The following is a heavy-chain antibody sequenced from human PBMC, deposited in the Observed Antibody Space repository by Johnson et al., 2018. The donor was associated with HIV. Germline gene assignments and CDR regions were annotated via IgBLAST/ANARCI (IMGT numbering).Heavy chain of an antibody. CDR3: ARDGGYSYGDAFDI. Sequence: QMQLVESGGGVVQPGRSLRLSCAASGFTFSSYAMHWVRQAPGKGLEWVAVISYDGSYKYYADSVKGRFTISRDNSKNTLYLQMNSLRAEDTAVYYCARDGGYSYGDAFDIWGQGTMVTVSS. CDR1: GFTFSSYA. CDR2: ISYDGSYK. V-gene: IGHV3-30-3*01. D-gene: IGHD5-18*01. J-gene: IGHJ3*02.